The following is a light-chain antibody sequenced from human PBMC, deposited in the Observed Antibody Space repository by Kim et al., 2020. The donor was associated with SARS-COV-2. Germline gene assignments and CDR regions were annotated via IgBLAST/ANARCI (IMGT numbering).Light chain of an antibody. Sequence: SPGQRATLSCRASQSVSNSYFAWFQQNPGQAPRLLMFGASNRATGIPDRFTGSGSGTDFTLTISRLEPEDFAVYFCQQYGSSPWTFGQGTKVDIK. CDR3: QQYGSSPWT. J-gene: IGKJ1*01. V-gene: IGKV3-20*01. CDR1: QSVSNSY. CDR2: GAS.